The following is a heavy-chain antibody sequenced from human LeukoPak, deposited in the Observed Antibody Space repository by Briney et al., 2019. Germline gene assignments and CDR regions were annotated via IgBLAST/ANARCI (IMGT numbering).Heavy chain of an antibody. CDR1: GGSISSSNW. D-gene: IGHD3-22*01. CDR3: ARNSYYDNSGEGAFDI. Sequence: PSETLSLTCAVSGGSISSSNWWSWVRQPPGKGLEWIGEIYHSGSTNYNPSLKSRVTISVDKSKNQFSLNLSSVTAADTAVYYCARNSYYDNSGEGAFDIWGQGTMVTVSS. J-gene: IGHJ3*02. V-gene: IGHV4-4*02. CDR2: IYHSGST.